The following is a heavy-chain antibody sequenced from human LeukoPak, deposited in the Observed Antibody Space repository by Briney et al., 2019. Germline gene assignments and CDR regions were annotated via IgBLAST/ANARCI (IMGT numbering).Heavy chain of an antibody. CDR2: INWNGGST. V-gene: IGHV3-20*04. D-gene: IGHD3-22*01. Sequence: GGSLRLSCAASGFTFDDYGMSWVRQAPGKGLEWVSGINWNGGSTGYADSVKGRFTISRDNAKNSLYLQMNSLRAEDTALYYCARASYHYDNSGYYFDYWGQGTLVTVSS. CDR3: ARASYHYDNSGYYFDY. J-gene: IGHJ4*02. CDR1: GFTFDDYG.